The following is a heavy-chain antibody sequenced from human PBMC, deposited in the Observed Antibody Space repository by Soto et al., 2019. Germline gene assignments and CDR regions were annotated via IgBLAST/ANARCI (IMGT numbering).Heavy chain of an antibody. Sequence: QVQLQQWGAGLLKPSETLSLTCAVYGGSFSGYYWSWIRQPPGKGLEWIGEINHSGSTNYNPSLKSRVTISVDTSKNQFSLQLSSVTAADTAVYYCARGRVGSRFLEWLSTRNWFDPWGQGTLVTVSS. CDR1: GGSFSGYY. V-gene: IGHV4-34*01. J-gene: IGHJ5*02. CDR2: INHSGST. D-gene: IGHD3-3*01. CDR3: ARGRVGSRFLEWLSTRNWFDP.